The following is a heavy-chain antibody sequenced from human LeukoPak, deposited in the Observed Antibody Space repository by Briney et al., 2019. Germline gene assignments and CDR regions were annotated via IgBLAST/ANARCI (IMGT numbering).Heavy chain of an antibody. CDR3: ARVGLGGYNDAFDI. Sequence: SETLSLTGTVSGGSISSYYWTWIRQPAGKGLEWIGRIYTSGSTNYNPSLRSRVTMSVDTSKNQFSLKLSSVTAADTAVYYCARVGLGGYNDAFDIWGQGTMVTVSS. CDR2: IYTSGST. D-gene: IGHD3-22*01. CDR1: GGSISSYY. J-gene: IGHJ3*02. V-gene: IGHV4-4*07.